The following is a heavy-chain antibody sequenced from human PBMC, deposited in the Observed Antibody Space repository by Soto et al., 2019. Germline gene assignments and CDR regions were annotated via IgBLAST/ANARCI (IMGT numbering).Heavy chain of an antibody. Sequence: SVKVSCKASGGTFSSYTISWVRQAPGQGLEWMGRIIPILGIANYAQKFQGRVTITADKSTSTAYMELSSLRSEDTAVYYCARIYDFWSGLYYLDVWGKGTTVTVSS. CDR2: IIPILGIA. CDR1: GGTFSSYT. D-gene: IGHD3-3*01. V-gene: IGHV1-69*02. CDR3: ARIYDFWSGLYYLDV. J-gene: IGHJ6*03.